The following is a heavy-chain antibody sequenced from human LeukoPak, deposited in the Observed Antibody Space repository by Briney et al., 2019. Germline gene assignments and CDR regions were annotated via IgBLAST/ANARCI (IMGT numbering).Heavy chain of an antibody. D-gene: IGHD2-15*01. J-gene: IGHJ4*02. CDR2: ISAYNGNT. Sequence: GASVKVSCKASGYTFTSYGISWVQQAPGQGLEWMGWISAYNGNTNYAQKLQGRVTMTTDTSTSTAYMELRSLRSDDTAVYYCARVVTGYCSGGSCYTYYFDYWGQGTLVTVSS. CDR3: ARVVTGYCSGGSCYTYYFDY. CDR1: GYTFTSYG. V-gene: IGHV1-18*01.